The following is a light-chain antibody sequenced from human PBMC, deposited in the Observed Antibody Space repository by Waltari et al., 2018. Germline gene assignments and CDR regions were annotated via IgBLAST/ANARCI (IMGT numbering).Light chain of an antibody. V-gene: IGKV1-12*01. J-gene: IGKJ3*01. CDR1: EGLRTW. Sequence: DIQMAQSPSSVSASVGDTVTITCRASEGLRTWLAWYQQKPGKAPKPLIYGVSILQSGVPGRFRGSGSGTEFTLTISNLQPDDFASYYCQQAHTFPFTFGPGTKLYIK. CDR3: QQAHTFPFT. CDR2: GVS.